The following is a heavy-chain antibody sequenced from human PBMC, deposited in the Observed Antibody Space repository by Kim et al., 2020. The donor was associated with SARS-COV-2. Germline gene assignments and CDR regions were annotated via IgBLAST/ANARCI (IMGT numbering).Heavy chain of an antibody. Sequence: ADSVKGRFTIARDNAKNSLYLQMNSLRAEDTAVYYCARGAEQQLVPSIDYWGQGTLVTVSS. V-gene: IGHV3-21*01. D-gene: IGHD6-13*01. J-gene: IGHJ4*02. CDR3: ARGAEQQLVPSIDY.